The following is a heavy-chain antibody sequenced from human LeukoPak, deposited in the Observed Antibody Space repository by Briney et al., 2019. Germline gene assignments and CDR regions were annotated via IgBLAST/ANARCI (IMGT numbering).Heavy chain of an antibody. D-gene: IGHD6-19*01. CDR1: GGSISSGGYY. V-gene: IGHV4-31*03. CDR2: IYYSGST. Sequence: SETLSLTCTVSGGSISSGGYYWSWIRQHPGKGLEWIGYIYYSGSTYYNPSLKSRVTISVDTSKNQFSLRLSSVTAADTAVYYCARVAVYGMDVWGQGTTVTVSS. CDR3: ARVAVYGMDV. J-gene: IGHJ6*02.